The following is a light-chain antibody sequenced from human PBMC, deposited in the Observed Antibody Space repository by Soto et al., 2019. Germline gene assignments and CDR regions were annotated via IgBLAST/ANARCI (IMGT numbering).Light chain of an antibody. CDR3: QQSYSTPRT. Sequence: DLQMTQSPSSLSASVGDRVTITCRASQSISSYLNWYQQKQGKAPKLLIYGASSLQSGVPSRFSGSGSGTDFTLTISSVQPEDCATYYCQQSYSTPRTFGQGTKVEIK. J-gene: IGKJ1*01. V-gene: IGKV1-39*01. CDR1: QSISSY. CDR2: GAS.